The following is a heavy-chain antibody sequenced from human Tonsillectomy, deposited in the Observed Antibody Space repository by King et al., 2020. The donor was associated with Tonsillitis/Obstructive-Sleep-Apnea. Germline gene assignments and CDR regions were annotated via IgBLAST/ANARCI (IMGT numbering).Heavy chain of an antibody. CDR2: IYSGGST. CDR3: ARDHSSSDDYAFDI. CDR1: GFTVSSNY. J-gene: IGHJ3*02. D-gene: IGHD6-13*01. Sequence: VQLVESGGGLIQPGGSLRHSCAASGFTVSSNYMSWVRQAPGKGLEWVSVIYSGGSTYYADSVKGRFTISRDNSKNTLYLQMNSLRAEDTAVYYCARDHSSSDDYAFDIWGQGTMVTVSS. V-gene: IGHV3-53*01.